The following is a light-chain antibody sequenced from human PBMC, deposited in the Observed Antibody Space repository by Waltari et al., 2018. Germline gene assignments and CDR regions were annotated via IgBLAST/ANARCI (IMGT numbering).Light chain of an antibody. J-gene: IGLJ3*02. Sequence: SSELTQDPAVSVALGQTVRNTCQGDSLRTSYASWYQLKPGQAPLLVIYGKDKRPSGIPDRISGYSSGATSSLTITGAQAEDEADYYCSSRNGRANQVVFAGGTKVTVL. CDR1: SLRTSY. CDR2: GKD. V-gene: IGLV3-19*01. CDR3: SSRNGRANQVV.